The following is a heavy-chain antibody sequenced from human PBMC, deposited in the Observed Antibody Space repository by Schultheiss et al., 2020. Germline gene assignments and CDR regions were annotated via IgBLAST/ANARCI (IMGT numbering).Heavy chain of an antibody. J-gene: IGHJ3*02. Sequence: SGPTLVKPTQTLTLTCTFSGFSLSTSGVGVGWIRQPPGKALEWLALIYWNDDKRYSPSLKSRLTITKDTSKNQVVLTMTNMDPVDTATYYCAHRPRPWANYYDSSGQGDAFDIWGQGTMVTVSS. V-gene: IGHV2-5*01. CDR1: GFSLSTSGVG. D-gene: IGHD3-22*01. CDR2: IYWNDDK. CDR3: AHRPRPWANYYDSSGQGDAFDI.